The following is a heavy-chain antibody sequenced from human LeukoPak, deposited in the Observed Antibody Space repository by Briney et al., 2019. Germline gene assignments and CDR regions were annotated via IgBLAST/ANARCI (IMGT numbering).Heavy chain of an antibody. V-gene: IGHV3-23*01. CDR2: ISGSGDTT. CDR3: AKNVGSVSYRYYGMDV. Sequence: PGGSLRLSCAASGFSFSTYAMTWVRQAPGKGLEWVSSISGSGDTTYYADSVRGRLTISRDNSKNMLYLQMNSLGAEDTAVYYCAKNVGSVSYRYYGMDVWGQGTTVTVSS. CDR1: GFSFSTYA. J-gene: IGHJ6*02. D-gene: IGHD3-10*01.